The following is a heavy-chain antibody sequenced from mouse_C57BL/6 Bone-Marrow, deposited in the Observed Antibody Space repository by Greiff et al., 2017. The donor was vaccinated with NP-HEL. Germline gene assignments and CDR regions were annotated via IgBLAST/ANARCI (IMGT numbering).Heavy chain of an antibody. CDR2: IYPRSGNT. V-gene: IGHV1-81*01. D-gene: IGHD1-1*01. CDR1: GYTFTSYG. CDR3: ARYRYGIAMGY. Sequence: VQLQQSGAELARPGASVKLSCKASGYTFTSYGISWVKQRTGQGLEWIGEIYPRSGNTHYNEKFKGKATLTADKSSSTAYMELRSLTSEDSAVYFCARYRYGIAMGYWGQGTSVTVSS. J-gene: IGHJ4*01.